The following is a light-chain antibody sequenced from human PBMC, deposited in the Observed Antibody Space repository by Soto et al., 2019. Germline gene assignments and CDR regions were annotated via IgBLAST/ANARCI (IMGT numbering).Light chain of an antibody. CDR2: RNN. Sequence: QSVLTQPPSASGTPGQGVTISCSGSSSNIGSKYVYWYQHLPGTAPKLLIYRNNQRPSGVPDRFSGFKSGTSASLAISGLPSEDEADYYCAAWDDSLSGVVLGGGTKLTVL. CDR1: SSNIGSKY. J-gene: IGLJ2*01. CDR3: AAWDDSLSGVV. V-gene: IGLV1-47*01.